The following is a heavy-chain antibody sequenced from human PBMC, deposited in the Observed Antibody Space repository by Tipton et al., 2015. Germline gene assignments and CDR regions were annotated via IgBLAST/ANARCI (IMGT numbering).Heavy chain of an antibody. CDR1: GGSISSYY. CDR2: ISYTETS. V-gene: IGHV4-59*01. CDR3: ARDFTPYDYYALDV. J-gene: IGHJ6*02. Sequence: TLSLTCTVSGGSISSYYWSWIRQPPGKGLEWIGYISYTETSHYNPSLKSRVTISVDTSKNEFSLKLRSVTAADTAVYYCARDFTPYDYYALDVWGQGTTVTVSS.